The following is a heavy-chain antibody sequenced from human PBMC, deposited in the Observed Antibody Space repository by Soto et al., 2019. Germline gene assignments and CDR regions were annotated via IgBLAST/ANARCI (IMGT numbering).Heavy chain of an antibody. CDR2: INNGGSS. CDR3: ARGRGDGYNQNWYFDL. V-gene: IGHV4-34*01. J-gene: IGHJ2*01. CDR1: GGSFSGYY. D-gene: IGHD3-10*01. Sequence: SETLSLTCAVYGGSFSGYYWSWIRQPPGKGPEWIGEINNGGSSNYNPSLKSRGSMSVGTSNNQFSLKLTSVTAADTAVYYCARGRGDGYNQNWYFDLWGRGTLVTVSS.